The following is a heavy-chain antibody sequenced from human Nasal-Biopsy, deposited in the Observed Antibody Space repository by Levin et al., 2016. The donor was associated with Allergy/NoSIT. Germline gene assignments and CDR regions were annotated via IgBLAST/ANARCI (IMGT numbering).Heavy chain of an antibody. V-gene: IGHV4-59*02. CDR3: ASLLTGPTVTSDYYYMDD. Sequence: SETLSLTCTVSGGSVRSYYWSWIRQPPGKGLEWIGYFFDGGNTNYNPSLKNRVVISLDTSRNQFSLNLRSVTSADTAIYYCASLLTGPTVTSDYYYMDDWGKGTTVTV. CDR1: GGSVRSYY. CDR2: FFDGGNT. J-gene: IGHJ6*03. D-gene: IGHD3-9*01.